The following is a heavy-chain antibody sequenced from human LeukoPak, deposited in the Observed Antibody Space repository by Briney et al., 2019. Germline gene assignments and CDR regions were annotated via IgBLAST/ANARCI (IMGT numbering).Heavy chain of an antibody. V-gene: IGHV3-53*01. J-gene: IGHJ4*02. CDR2: IYSGCST. CDR3: AREYSSSSGAFDY. CDR1: GFTFSSYA. D-gene: IGHD6-6*01. Sequence: GGSLRLSCAASGFTFSSYAMHWVRQAPGKGLEWVSVIYSGCSTYYADSVKGRFTISRDNSKNTLYLQMNSLRAEDTAVYYCAREYSSSSGAFDYWGQGTLVTVSS.